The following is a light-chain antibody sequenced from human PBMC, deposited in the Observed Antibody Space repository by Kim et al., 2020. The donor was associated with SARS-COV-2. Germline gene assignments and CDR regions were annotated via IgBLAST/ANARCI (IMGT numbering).Light chain of an antibody. CDR2: GAS. CDR1: ETISSDY. CDR3: QQYDPSFPYT. V-gene: IGKV3-20*01. J-gene: IGKJ2*01. Sequence: EIVLTQSPGTLSLSPGERATLSCRTSETISSDYVAWYRHKPGQAPRLLIYGASTRATGIPERFSGSGSGTDFILTISRLEPEDFAVYYCQQYDPSFPYTFGQGTKLEI.